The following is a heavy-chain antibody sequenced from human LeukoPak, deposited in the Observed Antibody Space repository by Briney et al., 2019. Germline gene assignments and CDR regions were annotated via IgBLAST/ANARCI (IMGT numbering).Heavy chain of an antibody. CDR3: ARADRLHGGPYLIGP. J-gene: IGHJ5*02. V-gene: IGHV1-2*02. CDR2: INPNSGGT. Sequence: VASVEVSCKTSGYSFTDYYMHWVRQAPGQGLEYMECINPNSGGTSSAKKFQGRVTMTRDTSISTVYMEVSWLTSDDTAIYYCARADRLHGGPYLIGPWGQGTLVTVSS. CDR1: GYSFTDYY. D-gene: IGHD2-21*01.